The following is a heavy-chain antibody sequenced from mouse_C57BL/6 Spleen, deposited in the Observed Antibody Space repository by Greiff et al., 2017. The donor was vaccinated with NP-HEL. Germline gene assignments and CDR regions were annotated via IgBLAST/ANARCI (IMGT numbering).Heavy chain of an antibody. CDR2: ISSGGSYT. V-gene: IGHV5-6*01. CDR3: ARAFDYGSSYEAWFAY. CDR1: GFTFSSYG. Sequence: EVKLVESGGDLVKPGGSLKLSCAASGFTFSSYGMSWVRQTPDKRLEWVATISSGGSYTYYPDSVKGRFTISRDNAKNTLYLQMSSLKSEDTAMYYCARAFDYGSSYEAWFAYWGQGTLVTVSA. J-gene: IGHJ3*01. D-gene: IGHD1-1*01.